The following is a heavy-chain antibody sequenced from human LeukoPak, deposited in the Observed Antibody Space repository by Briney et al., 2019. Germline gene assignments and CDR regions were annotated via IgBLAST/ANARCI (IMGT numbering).Heavy chain of an antibody. V-gene: IGHV3-23*01. CDR2: LRGDGET. CDR1: GLSFSSYA. J-gene: IGHJ4*02. D-gene: IGHD3-3*02. CDR3: AKASWVSSDDAFL. Sequence: GGSLTLSCVASGLSFSSYAMSWVRQAPARGLEWVSSLRGDGETFYADSVKGRFTLSRDDSRNTVFLHLNNLRVEDTALYYCAKASWVSSDDAFLWGQGTVVTVS.